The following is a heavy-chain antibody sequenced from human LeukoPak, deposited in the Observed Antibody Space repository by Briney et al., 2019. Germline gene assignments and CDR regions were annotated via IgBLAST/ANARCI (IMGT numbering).Heavy chain of an antibody. CDR2: IYASGST. D-gene: IGHD2-15*01. V-gene: IGHV4-4*07. CDR1: GVSISNYY. Sequence: PSETLSLTCTVSGVSISNYYWSWIRQPAGKRLEWIGRIYASGSTDYNPSLKSRVTMSVDTSKNHFSLRLTSLTAADTAIYYCARDRARATYYFDYWGQGTLVTVSS. CDR3: ARDRARATYYFDY. J-gene: IGHJ4*02.